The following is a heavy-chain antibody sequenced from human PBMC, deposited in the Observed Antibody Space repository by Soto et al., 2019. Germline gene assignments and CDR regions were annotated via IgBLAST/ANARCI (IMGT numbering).Heavy chain of an antibody. CDR1: GFTFTNYW. CDR3: TTGFEY. J-gene: IGHJ4*02. CDR2: IDGVGTGT. Sequence: EVQLVQSGGGSVQPGGFLRLSCAASGFTFTNYWLHWVRQVPGKGLVWVSRIDGVGTGTSYSDSVRDRFTISRDNAENMLYLQMNSLRAEDTAVYYCTTGFEYWGQGTLVTVSS. V-gene: IGHV3-74*01.